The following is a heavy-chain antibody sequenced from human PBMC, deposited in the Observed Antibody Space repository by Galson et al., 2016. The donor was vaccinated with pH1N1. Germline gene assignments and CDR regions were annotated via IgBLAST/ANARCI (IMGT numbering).Heavy chain of an antibody. D-gene: IGHD3-9*01. CDR2: INPKSGGT. J-gene: IGHJ4*02. CDR1: GYTFSDYY. V-gene: IGHV1-2*02. Sequence: SVKVSCKASGYTFSDYYIHWVRRAPGQGFEWMGWINPKSGGTKYAQHLQGRVTMTKDTSINTVYMEVSRLRSDETAVYFCARDLRDSPTGYSFGGFNYWGQGSLVSVSS. CDR3: ARDLRDSPTGYSFGGFNY.